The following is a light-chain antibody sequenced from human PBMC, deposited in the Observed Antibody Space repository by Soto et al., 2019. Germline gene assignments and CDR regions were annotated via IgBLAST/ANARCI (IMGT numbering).Light chain of an antibody. CDR3: QHHNSYSEP. J-gene: IGKJ1*01. Sequence: DVQMTQSPATLSGSVGDRVTITCRASQTISSWLAWYQQKPGKAPKLLIYKASTLKSGVPSRFSGSGSGTEFTLPISSMQPADFATYYCQHHNSYSEPFGQGTKVAIK. CDR2: KAS. V-gene: IGKV1-5*03. CDR1: QTISSW.